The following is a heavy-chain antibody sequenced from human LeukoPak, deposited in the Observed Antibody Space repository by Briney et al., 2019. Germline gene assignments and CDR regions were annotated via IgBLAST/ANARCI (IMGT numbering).Heavy chain of an antibody. J-gene: IGHJ4*02. CDR2: ISSSSSTI. Sequence: PGGSLRLSCAASGFTFSGYEMNWVRQAPGKELEWVSYISSSSSTIYYADSVKGRFAISRDNAKNSLFLQMNSLRAEDTAVYYCARDLRGTLMVNKGDYWGQGTLVTVSS. CDR1: GFTFSGYE. CDR3: ARDLRGTLMVNKGDY. D-gene: IGHD2-8*01. V-gene: IGHV3-48*03.